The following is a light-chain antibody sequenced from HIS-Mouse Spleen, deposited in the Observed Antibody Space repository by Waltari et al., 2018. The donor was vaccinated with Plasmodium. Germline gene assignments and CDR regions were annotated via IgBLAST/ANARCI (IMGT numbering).Light chain of an antibody. CDR3: CSYAGSRV. Sequence: QSALTQPASVSGSPGQSITISCTGTSSDVGSYNLVSWYQQHPGKAPNLVLYEGSKRPSGVSNRFSGSKSGNTASLTISGLQAEDEADYYCCSYAGSRVFGGGTKLTVL. CDR1: SSDVGSYNL. CDR2: EGS. J-gene: IGLJ2*01. V-gene: IGLV2-23*01.